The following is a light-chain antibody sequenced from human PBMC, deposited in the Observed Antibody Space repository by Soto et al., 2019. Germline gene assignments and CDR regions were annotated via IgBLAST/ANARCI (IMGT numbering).Light chain of an antibody. CDR3: QVWDSSTAV. J-gene: IGLJ1*01. Sequence: SYELTQPLSVSVALGQTARITCGGNNIGSKNVHWYQQKPGQAPVLVIYRDSNRPSGIPERFSGSNSGNTATLTISRAQAGDEADYYCQVWDSSTAVFGTGTKGTVL. CDR1: NIGSKN. CDR2: RDS. V-gene: IGLV3-9*01.